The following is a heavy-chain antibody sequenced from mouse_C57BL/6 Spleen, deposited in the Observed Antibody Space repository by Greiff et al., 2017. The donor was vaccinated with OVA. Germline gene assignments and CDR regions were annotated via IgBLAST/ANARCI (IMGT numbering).Heavy chain of an antibody. J-gene: IGHJ1*03. CDR3: ARTREDYDGYWYFDV. CDR2: IHPNSGST. D-gene: IGHD1-1*01. Sequence: VQLQQPGAELVKPGASVKLSCKASGYTFTSYWMHWVKQRPGQGLEWIGMIHPNSGSTNYNEKFKSKATLTVDKSSSTAYMQLSSLTSEDSAVYYCARTREDYDGYWYFDVWGTGTTGTVSS. CDR1: GYTFTSYW. V-gene: IGHV1-64*01.